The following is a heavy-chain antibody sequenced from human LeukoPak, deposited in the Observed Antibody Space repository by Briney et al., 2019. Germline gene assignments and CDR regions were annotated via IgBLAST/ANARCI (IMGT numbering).Heavy chain of an antibody. D-gene: IGHD3-9*01. CDR1: GFTFSSYA. V-gene: IGHV3-23*01. CDR3: AKVSTGYFFQYYFDY. Sequence: GGSLRLSCAASGFTFSSYAMSWVRQAPGKGLEWVSAISGSGGGTYYADSVKGRFTISRDNSKNTLYLQMNSLRAEDTAVYYCAKVSTGYFFQYYFDYWGQGTLVTVSS. J-gene: IGHJ4*02. CDR2: ISGSGGGT.